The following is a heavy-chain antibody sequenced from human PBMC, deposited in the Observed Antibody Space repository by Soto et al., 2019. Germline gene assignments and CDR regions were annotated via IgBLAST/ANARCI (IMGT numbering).Heavy chain of an antibody. CDR1: GGTFSSYA. V-gene: IGHV1-69*13. Sequence: GSSVKVSCKASGGTFSSYAISWVRQAPGQGLEWMGGIISIFGTADYAQKFQGRVTITADESTSTAYMELSSLRSEDTAVYYCARPYSSGSNWFDPWGQGTLVSVSS. CDR2: IISIFGTA. D-gene: IGHD6-19*01. J-gene: IGHJ5*02. CDR3: ARPYSSGSNWFDP.